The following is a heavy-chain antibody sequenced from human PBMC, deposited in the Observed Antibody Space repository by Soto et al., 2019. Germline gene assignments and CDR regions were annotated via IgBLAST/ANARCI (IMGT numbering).Heavy chain of an antibody. Sequence: QVQLVESGGGVVQPGRSLRLSCAADGFTFSSYGMQWVRQAPGKGLEWVAVISYDGSNKYYADSVKGRFTISRDNSKNTLYLQMNSLIAEDTAVYYCAKGAAGTLDYWGQGTLVTVSS. D-gene: IGHD6-13*01. V-gene: IGHV3-30*18. CDR1: GFTFSSYG. CDR2: ISYDGSNK. CDR3: AKGAAGTLDY. J-gene: IGHJ4*02.